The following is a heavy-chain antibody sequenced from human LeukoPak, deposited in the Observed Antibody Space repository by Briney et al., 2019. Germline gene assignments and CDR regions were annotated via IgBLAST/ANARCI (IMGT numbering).Heavy chain of an antibody. J-gene: IGHJ4*02. CDR3: AKVTESDYSYPFDN. CDR2: ITGTGGTT. Sequence: GGSLRLSCAASEFTFSRFDMSRVRQAPGKGLEWVSRITGTGGTTQYADSVKGRFTISRDNSKNTLYLQMSSLRAEDTAVYYCAKVTESDYSYPFDNWGQGTLVTVSS. V-gene: IGHV3-23*01. D-gene: IGHD3-22*01. CDR1: EFTFSRFD.